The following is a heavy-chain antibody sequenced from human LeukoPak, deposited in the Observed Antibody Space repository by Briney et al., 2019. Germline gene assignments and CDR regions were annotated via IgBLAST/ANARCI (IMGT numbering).Heavy chain of an antibody. D-gene: IGHD6-13*01. Sequence: SETLSLTCAVYGGSFSGYYWSWIRQPPGKGLEWIGEINHSGSTNYNPSLKSRVTISVDTSKNQFSLKLSSVTAADTAVYYCARLKQQLVIVWFDPWGQGTLVTVSS. CDR1: GGSFSGYY. V-gene: IGHV4-34*01. CDR2: INHSGST. CDR3: ARLKQQLVIVWFDP. J-gene: IGHJ5*02.